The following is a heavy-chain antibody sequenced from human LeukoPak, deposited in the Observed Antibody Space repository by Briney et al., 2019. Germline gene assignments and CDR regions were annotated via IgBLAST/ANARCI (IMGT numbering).Heavy chain of an antibody. CDR3: ARGSDVVVPAAISSDYYYYGMDV. J-gene: IGHJ6*02. CDR2: IYYGGST. Sequence: PSETLSLTCTVSGGSISTSSYYWGWIRQPPGKGLEWIGSIYYGGSTYYNPSLKSRVSISVDTSKSQFSLKLSSVTAADTAVYYCARGSDVVVPAAISSDYYYYGMDVWGQGTTVTVSS. V-gene: IGHV4-39*01. CDR1: GGSISTSSYY. D-gene: IGHD2-2*02.